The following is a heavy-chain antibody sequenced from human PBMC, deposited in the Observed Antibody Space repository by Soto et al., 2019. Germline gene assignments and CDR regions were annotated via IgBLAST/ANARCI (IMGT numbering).Heavy chain of an antibody. V-gene: IGHV3-30*18. CDR1: GFTFSSFA. CDR3: TKGLSWVLPAASLSDY. J-gene: IGHJ4*02. D-gene: IGHD2-2*01. CDR2: ITHDGKNE. Sequence: QVQLVESGGGVVQPGKSLRLSCAASGFTFSSFAMHWVRQAPGRGLEWVAVITHDGKNEYYADSVKGRFTISRDNSKNTLYMQMNSLRSEDMAVYYCTKGLSWVLPAASLSDYWGQGTLVTLSS.